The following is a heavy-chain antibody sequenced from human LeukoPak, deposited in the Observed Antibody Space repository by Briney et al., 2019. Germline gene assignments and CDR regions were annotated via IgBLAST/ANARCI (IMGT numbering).Heavy chain of an antibody. CDR2: IYHSGST. D-gene: IGHD5-18*01. Sequence: SETLSLTCAVSGGSISSGGYSWSWIRQPPGKGLEWIGYIYHSGSTYYNPSLKSRVTISVDRSKNQFSLKLSSVTAADTAVYYCARAVGSVYSYGRDYYFDYWGQGTLVTVSS. J-gene: IGHJ4*02. CDR1: GGSISSGGYS. CDR3: ARAVGSVYSYGRDYYFDY. V-gene: IGHV4-30-2*01.